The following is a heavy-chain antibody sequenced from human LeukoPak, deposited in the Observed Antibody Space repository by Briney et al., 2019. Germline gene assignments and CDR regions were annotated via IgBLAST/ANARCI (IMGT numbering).Heavy chain of an antibody. D-gene: IGHD2-21*02. V-gene: IGHV3-48*02. CDR3: ARAVTVVTRGGLVFDY. CDR2: ISSSSNTI. CDR1: GFTFSSYS. Sequence: GGSLRLSCAASGFTFSSYSMNWVRQAPGKGLEWVSYISSSSNTIYYAGSVKGRFTISRDNAKNSLFLQMNSLRDEDTSVYYCARAVTVVTRGGLVFDYWGQGTLVTVSS. J-gene: IGHJ4*02.